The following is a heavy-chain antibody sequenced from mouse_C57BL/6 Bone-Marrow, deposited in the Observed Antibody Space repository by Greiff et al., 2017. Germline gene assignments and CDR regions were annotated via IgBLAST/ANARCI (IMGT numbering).Heavy chain of an antibody. D-gene: IGHD1-1*01. Sequence: QVQLQQPGAELVMPGASVKLSCKASGYPFTSYWMHWVKQRPGQGLEWLGEIDPSDSYTNSNPKFKGKSTLTGDKSSSTAYMQLSSLTSEDSAVYYCARYYYGSSFWFAYWGQGTLVTVSA. CDR1: GYPFTSYW. V-gene: IGHV1-69*01. CDR3: ARYYYGSSFWFAY. CDR2: IDPSDSYT. J-gene: IGHJ3*01.